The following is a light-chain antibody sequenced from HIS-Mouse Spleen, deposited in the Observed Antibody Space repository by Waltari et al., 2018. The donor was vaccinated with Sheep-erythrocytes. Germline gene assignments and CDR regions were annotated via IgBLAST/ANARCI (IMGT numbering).Light chain of an antibody. CDR2: AAS. V-gene: IGKV1-9*01. J-gene: IGKJ2*01. Sequence: DIQLTQSPSFLSASVGDRVTITCRASQGISSSLAWYQQKPGKAPKLLIYAASTLQSGVPSRFSGSGSATEFTLTISSLQPEDFATYYCQQLNSYPHTFGQGTKLEIK. CDR3: QQLNSYPHT. CDR1: QGISSS.